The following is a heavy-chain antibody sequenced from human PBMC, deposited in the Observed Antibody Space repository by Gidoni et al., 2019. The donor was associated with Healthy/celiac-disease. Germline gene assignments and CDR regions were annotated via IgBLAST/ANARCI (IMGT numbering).Heavy chain of an antibody. J-gene: IGHJ6*02. Sequence: GESGGGLVKPGGSLRLSCAASGFTFSSYSMNWVRQAPGKGLEWVSSISSSSSYIYYADSVKGRFTISRDNAKNSLYLQMNSLRAEDTAVYYCARDRRSSSWSAGYGMDVWGQGTTVTVSS. CDR1: GFTFSSYS. D-gene: IGHD6-13*01. V-gene: IGHV3-21*01. CDR3: ARDRRSSSWSAGYGMDV. CDR2: ISSSSSYI.